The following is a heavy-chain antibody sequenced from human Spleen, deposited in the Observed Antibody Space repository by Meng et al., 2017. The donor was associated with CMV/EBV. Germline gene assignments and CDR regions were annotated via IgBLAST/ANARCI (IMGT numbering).Heavy chain of an antibody. CDR3: AKRSTTQCSGGSCYTSYFDY. V-gene: IGHV3-73*01. D-gene: IGHD2-15*01. CDR2: IRSKANSYAT. CDR1: GFTFSGSA. J-gene: IGHJ4*02. Sequence: GESLKISCAASGFTFSGSAMHWVRQASGKGLEWVGRIRSKANSYATAYAASVKGRFTISRDDSKNTAYLQMNSLRAEDTAVYYCAKRSTTQCSGGSCYTSYFDYWGQGTLVTVSS.